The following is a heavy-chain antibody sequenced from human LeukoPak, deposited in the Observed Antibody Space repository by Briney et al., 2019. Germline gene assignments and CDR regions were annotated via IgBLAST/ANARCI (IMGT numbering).Heavy chain of an antibody. CDR2: LSGDGGIT. D-gene: IGHD1-26*01. CDR3: AHGSIMETIHFDY. CDR1: GFTVSTYA. J-gene: IGHJ4*02. V-gene: IGHV3-23*01. Sequence: GGSLRLSCAASGFTVSTYAMSWVRQAPGKGLEWVSALSGDGGITNYADSVRGRFTISRDNSKNTLYLQMNSLRAEDTAVYYCAHGSIMETIHFDYWAQGPLVTVSS.